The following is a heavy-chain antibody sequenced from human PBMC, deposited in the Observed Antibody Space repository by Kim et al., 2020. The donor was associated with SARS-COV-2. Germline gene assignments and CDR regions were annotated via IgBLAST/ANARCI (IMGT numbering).Heavy chain of an antibody. Sequence: ASVKVSCKASGYTFTGYYMHWVRQAPGQGLEWMGWINPNTGGTNYAQKFQGRVSMTRDTSIRTAYMELSSPRSDDTAVYFCARVGSGSSPFDSWGQGTLVTVSS. D-gene: IGHD1-26*01. J-gene: IGHJ4*02. CDR1: GYTFTGYY. CDR3: ARVGSGSSPFDS. CDR2: INPNTGGT. V-gene: IGHV1-2*02.